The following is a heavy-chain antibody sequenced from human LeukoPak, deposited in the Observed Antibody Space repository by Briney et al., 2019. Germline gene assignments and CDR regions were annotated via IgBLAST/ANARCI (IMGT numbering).Heavy chain of an antibody. V-gene: IGHV4-39*07. Sequence: SETLSLTCTVSGGSISSSSYYWGWIRQPPGKGLEWIGSIYYSGSTYYNPSLKSRVTISVDTSKNQFSLKLSSVTAADTAVYYCARDGGRSWSGVWWFDPWGQGTLVTVSS. J-gene: IGHJ5*02. CDR2: IYYSGST. D-gene: IGHD6-13*01. CDR1: GGSISSSSYY. CDR3: ARDGGRSWSGVWWFDP.